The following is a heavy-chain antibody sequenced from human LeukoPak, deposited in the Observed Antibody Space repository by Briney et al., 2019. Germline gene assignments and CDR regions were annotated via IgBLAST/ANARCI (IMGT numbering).Heavy chain of an antibody. Sequence: SETLSLTCAVSGYSISSGFYWGWIRQAPGKGLEWIGSIYHSGSTHYNPSLKSRVTISVDTPKNQFSLKLSAVTAADTAVYYCARNGTSSYFDYWGQGTLVTVSS. CDR1: GYSISSGFY. V-gene: IGHV4-38-2*01. D-gene: IGHD2-2*01. CDR2: IYHSGST. CDR3: ARNGTSSYFDY. J-gene: IGHJ4*02.